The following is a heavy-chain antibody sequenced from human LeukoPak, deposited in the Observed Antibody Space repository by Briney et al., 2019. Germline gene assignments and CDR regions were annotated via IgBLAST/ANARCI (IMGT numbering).Heavy chain of an antibody. CDR2: INPSGGST. J-gene: IGHJ4*02. CDR1: GYTFTSYY. D-gene: IGHD2-15*01. Sequence: ASVKVSSKASGYTFTSYYMHWVRQAPGQGLEWMGIINPSGGSTSYAQKFQGRVTMTRDTSTSTVYMELSSLRSEDTAVYYCARQFKGYCSGGSCYVALGYWGQGTLVTVSS. V-gene: IGHV1-46*01. CDR3: ARQFKGYCSGGSCYVALGY.